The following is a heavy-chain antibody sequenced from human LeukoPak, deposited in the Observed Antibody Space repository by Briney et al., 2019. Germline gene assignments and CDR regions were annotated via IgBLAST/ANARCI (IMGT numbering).Heavy chain of an antibody. CDR1: GYSISSGYY. CDR2: IYHSGRT. J-gene: IGHJ4*02. Sequence: SETLSLTCTVSGYSISSGYYWGWIRQPPGKGLVGIGTIYHSGRTYYNPSLKSRVTISVDTSKNQFSLKLSSVTAADTAVYYCARDYVPTLYSDSSDYSLYDYWGQGTLVTVSS. V-gene: IGHV4-38-2*02. CDR3: ARDYVPTLYSDSSDYSLYDY. D-gene: IGHD3-22*01.